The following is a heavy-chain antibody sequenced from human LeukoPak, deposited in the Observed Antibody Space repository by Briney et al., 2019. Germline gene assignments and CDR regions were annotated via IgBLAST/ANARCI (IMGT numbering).Heavy chain of an antibody. Sequence: GGSLRLSCAASGFTFNTYSMSWVRQAPGKGLEWVSIISRASESIFYADSVKGRFTISRDISKNAVYLQMNSLRAEDTAVYYCARDSYGDANFDSWGQGTLVTVSS. CDR2: ISRASESI. CDR3: ARDSYGDANFDS. J-gene: IGHJ4*02. V-gene: IGHV3-21*04. CDR1: GFTFNTYS. D-gene: IGHD4-17*01.